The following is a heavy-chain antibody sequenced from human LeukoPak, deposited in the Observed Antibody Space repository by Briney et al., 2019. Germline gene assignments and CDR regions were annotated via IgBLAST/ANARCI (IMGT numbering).Heavy chain of an antibody. V-gene: IGHV3-23*01. J-gene: IGHJ4*02. CDR2: ILGSGGSA. CDR1: GFTFSIYA. Sequence: GGSLRLSCTASGFTFSIYAMYWVRQAPGKGLEWVSGILGSGGSAHYADSVKGRFTISRDNSKNTVYLQMNSLRAEDTAVYYCGKTTTGYSSGRYPAWPVDYWGQGTLVTVSS. D-gene: IGHD6-19*01. CDR3: GKTTTGYSSGRYPAWPVDY.